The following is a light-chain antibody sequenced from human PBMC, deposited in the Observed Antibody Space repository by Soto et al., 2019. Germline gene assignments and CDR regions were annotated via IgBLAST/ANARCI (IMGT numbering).Light chain of an antibody. CDR3: QQYNNYPYT. CDR1: ETITTC. V-gene: IGKV1-5*01. Sequence: DIQLTQSPSTLSASVGDRVTITCRASETITTCLAWYQQKPGKAPKLLIYDGSTLESGVPPRFSGSGSGPEFTLTISSLQPDDFATYYCQQYNNYPYTFGLGTKLDIK. CDR2: DGS. J-gene: IGKJ2*01.